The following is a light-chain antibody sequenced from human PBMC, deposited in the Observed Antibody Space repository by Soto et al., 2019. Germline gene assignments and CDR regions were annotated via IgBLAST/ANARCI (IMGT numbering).Light chain of an antibody. CDR2: GAS. CDR1: QSVSSSY. CDR3: QQYGSSPRT. Sequence: EIVLTQSPGTLSLSPGERATLSCRASQSVSSSYLAWYQQKPGQAPRLLIYGASSRATGIPDRFSGSGSGTDFPLTISRLEPEDFAVYSGQQYGSSPRTFGQGTTLEIK. V-gene: IGKV3-20*01. J-gene: IGKJ2*01.